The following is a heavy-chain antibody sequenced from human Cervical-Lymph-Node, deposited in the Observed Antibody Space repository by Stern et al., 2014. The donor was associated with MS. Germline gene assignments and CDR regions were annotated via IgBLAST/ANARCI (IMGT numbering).Heavy chain of an antibody. CDR1: GFAFSTYS. CDR3: ARRKDIAEVGPVFDS. D-gene: IGHD6-13*01. V-gene: IGHV3-21*01. Sequence: EMQLVESGGGLVKPGGSLRLSCAASGFAFSTYSTSWVRQPPGKGLVWVSCIISSSTSLNYADSVQGRFTISRDNAKNSLYLQMNSLRAEDTAVYFCARRKDIAEVGPVFDSWGQGTLVTVSS. CDR2: IISSSTSL. J-gene: IGHJ4*02.